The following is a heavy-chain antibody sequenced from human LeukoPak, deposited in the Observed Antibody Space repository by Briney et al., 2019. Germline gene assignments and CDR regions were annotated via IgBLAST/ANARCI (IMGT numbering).Heavy chain of an antibody. V-gene: IGHV3-48*03. Sequence: GGSLRLSCAASGFTFSSYEVNWVRQAPGKGLEWVSYISSSGSTIYYADSVKGRFTISRDNAKNSLYLQMNSLRAEDTAVYYCAELGITMIGGVWGKGTTVTISS. J-gene: IGHJ6*04. CDR2: ISSSGSTI. D-gene: IGHD3-10*02. CDR3: AELGITMIGGV. CDR1: GFTFSSYE.